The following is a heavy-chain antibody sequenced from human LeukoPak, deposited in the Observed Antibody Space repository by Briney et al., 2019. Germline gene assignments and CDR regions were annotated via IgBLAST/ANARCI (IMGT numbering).Heavy chain of an antibody. J-gene: IGHJ4*02. CDR3: ARHLRAVTASFDY. Sequence: PSETLSLTCTVSGGSISSYYWSWIRQPPGEGLEWIGYIYYTGSTNYNPSLKSRVIISGDTSKNRFSLKLTSVTAADTAVYYCARHLRAVTASFDYWGQGTLVTVSS. CDR1: GGSISSYY. CDR2: IYYTGST. V-gene: IGHV4-59*08. D-gene: IGHD6-19*01.